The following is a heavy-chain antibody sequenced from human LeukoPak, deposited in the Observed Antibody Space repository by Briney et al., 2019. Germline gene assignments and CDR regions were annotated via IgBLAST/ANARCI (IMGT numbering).Heavy chain of an antibody. J-gene: IGHJ5*02. CDR2: IYDSGST. Sequence: PSETLSLTCTVSGGSISSSYYYWGWIRQPPGKGLEWIGSIYDSGSTYYNPSLKSRVTISVDTPKNQFSLKLNSVTAADTAVYYCASGTSRWFDPWGQGTLVTVSS. V-gene: IGHV4-39*01. D-gene: IGHD1-1*01. CDR1: GGSISSSYYY. CDR3: ASGTSRWFDP.